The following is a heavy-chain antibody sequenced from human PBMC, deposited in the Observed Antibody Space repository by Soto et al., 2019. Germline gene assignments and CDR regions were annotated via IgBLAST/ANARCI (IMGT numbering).Heavy chain of an antibody. CDR2: ISNGGGHYT. CDR3: ARTRPYTFCSSTSCYAGDFDC. CDR1: GFTFSGNG. V-gene: IGHV3-21*04. J-gene: IGHJ4*02. Sequence: GGSLRLSCAASGFTFSGNGMNWVRQAPGKGLEWVSFISNGGGHYTDSADSVKGRFTISRDDSKNSLYLQVNSLKTEDTAVYYCARTRPYTFCSSTSCYAGDFDCWGQGALVTVSS. D-gene: IGHD2-2*01.